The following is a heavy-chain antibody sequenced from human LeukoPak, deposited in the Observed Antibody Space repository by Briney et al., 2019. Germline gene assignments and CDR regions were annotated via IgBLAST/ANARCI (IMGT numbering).Heavy chain of an antibody. J-gene: IGHJ4*02. CDR1: GFTFSSYA. CDR2: ISGSAGST. D-gene: IGHD3-16*01. CDR3: AKDKGAMITYYFDC. Sequence: GGSLRLSCAASGFTFSSYAISWVRQAPGKGLEWVSAISGSAGSTYYADSVKGRLTISRDYSKNTVYLQMNSLRAEDTAVYWCAKDKGAMITYYFDCWGQGTLVTVSS. V-gene: IGHV3-23*01.